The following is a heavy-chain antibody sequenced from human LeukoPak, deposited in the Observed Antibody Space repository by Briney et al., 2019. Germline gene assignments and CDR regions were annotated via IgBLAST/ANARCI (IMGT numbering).Heavy chain of an antibody. CDR1: GSTFSSYA. Sequence: GPSLTLACAASGSTFSSYAISWVRQPPGKGMEWVSAISGSGGSTYYADSVKGPFTFSRDKSRNTLNLQINRLSAEDTAAYYCAKDPVHWGQGTLVTVSS. CDR3: AKDPVH. CDR2: ISGSGGST. V-gene: IGHV3-23*01. J-gene: IGHJ1*01.